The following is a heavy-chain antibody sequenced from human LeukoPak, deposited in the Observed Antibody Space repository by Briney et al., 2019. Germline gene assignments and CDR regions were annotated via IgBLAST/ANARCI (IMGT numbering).Heavy chain of an antibody. Sequence: GGSLRLSCAASGFTFDDYTMHWVRQAPGKGLEWVSLISWDGGSTYYADSVKGRFTISRDNSKNSLYLQMNSLRTEDTALYYCAKGYDYTTPYGMDVWGQGTTVTVSS. V-gene: IGHV3-43*01. CDR3: AKGYDYTTPYGMDV. D-gene: IGHD3-22*01. J-gene: IGHJ6*02. CDR2: ISWDGGST. CDR1: GFTFDDYT.